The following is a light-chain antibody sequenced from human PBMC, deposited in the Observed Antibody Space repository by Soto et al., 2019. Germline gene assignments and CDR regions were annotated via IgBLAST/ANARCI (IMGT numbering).Light chain of an antibody. J-gene: IGLJ1*01. V-gene: IGLV2-14*01. Sequence: QCLLTQPASVSGSPGQSITMSCTGTTRDVGGYNYVSWYQQHPGKAPKLMIYEVSNRPSGVSNRFSGSKSGNTASLTISGLQAEDEADYYCSSYTSSSTRVFGTGTKVTVL. CDR1: TRDVGGYNY. CDR3: SSYTSSSTRV. CDR2: EVS.